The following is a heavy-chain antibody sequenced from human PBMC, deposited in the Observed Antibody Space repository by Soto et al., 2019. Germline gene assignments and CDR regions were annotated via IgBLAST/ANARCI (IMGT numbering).Heavy chain of an antibody. CDR3: AKDLERIVVVPAATGFDY. J-gene: IGHJ4*02. CDR2: ISGSGGST. Sequence: GGSLRLSCAASGFTFSSYAMSWVRQAPGKGLEWVSAISGSGGSTYYADSVKGRFTISRDNSKNTLYLQMNSLRAEDTAVYYCAKDLERIVVVPAATGFDYWGQGTLVTVSS. D-gene: IGHD2-2*01. V-gene: IGHV3-23*01. CDR1: GFTFSSYA.